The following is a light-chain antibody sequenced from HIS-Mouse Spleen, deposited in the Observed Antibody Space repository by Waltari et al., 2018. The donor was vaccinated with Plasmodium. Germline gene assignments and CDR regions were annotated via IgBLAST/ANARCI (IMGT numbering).Light chain of an antibody. CDR2: KGS. CDR1: ALPMQY. V-gene: IGLV3-25*03. CDR3: QSADSSGTYRV. Sequence: SYELTQPPSVSVSPGQTARITCSGDALPMQYANRYQQNPGQAPVLVIYKGSERPSGIPERVSGSSSGTTVTLTISGVQAEDEADYYCQSADSSGTYRVFGGGTKLTVL. J-gene: IGLJ2*01.